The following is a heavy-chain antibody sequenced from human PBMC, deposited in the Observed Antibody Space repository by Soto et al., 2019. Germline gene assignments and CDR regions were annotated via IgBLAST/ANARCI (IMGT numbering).Heavy chain of an antibody. CDR1: GYTLTELS. D-gene: IGHD3-10*01. CDR2: FDPEDGET. J-gene: IGHJ5*02. V-gene: IGHV1-24*01. Sequence: VKVSCKVSGYTLTELSMHWVRQAPGKGLEWMGGFDPEDGETIYAQKFQGRVTMTEDTSTDTAYMELSSLRSEDTAVYYCARAYGSGSYYRKKLWWLDPWGQGTLVTVSS. CDR3: ARAYGSGSYYRKKLWWLDP.